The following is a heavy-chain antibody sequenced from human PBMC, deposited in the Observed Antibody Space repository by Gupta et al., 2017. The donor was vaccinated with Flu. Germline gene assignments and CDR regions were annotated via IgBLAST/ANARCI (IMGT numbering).Heavy chain of an antibody. J-gene: IGHJ4*02. Sequence: QVQLVESGGGVVQPGRSLRLSCAASGFLFTNYAMHWVRQAPGKGLEWVAVIWYDGSNKYYADSVKGRFTISRDNSKNTLYLQINSLRAEDTAVYYCARDTGNDILTGYDCWGQGTLVTVSP. CDR1: GFLFTNYA. D-gene: IGHD3-9*01. CDR3: ARDTGNDILTGYDC. CDR2: IWYDGSNK. V-gene: IGHV3-33*01.